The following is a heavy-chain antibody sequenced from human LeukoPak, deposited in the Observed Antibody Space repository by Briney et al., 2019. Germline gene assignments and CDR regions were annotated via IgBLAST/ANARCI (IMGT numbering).Heavy chain of an antibody. CDR3: ARDPSSSGGILTGYYYDY. CDR1: GFTFSSYW. D-gene: IGHD3-9*01. Sequence: GGSLRLYCAASGFTFSSYWMSWVREAPGKWLQWVANIKQDGSENCYVDSVKGRFTISRDNAKNSLYLQMNSMRAEDTAVYYCARDPSSSGGILTGYYYDYWGQGTLVTVSS. V-gene: IGHV3-7*01. CDR2: IKQDGSEN. J-gene: IGHJ4*02.